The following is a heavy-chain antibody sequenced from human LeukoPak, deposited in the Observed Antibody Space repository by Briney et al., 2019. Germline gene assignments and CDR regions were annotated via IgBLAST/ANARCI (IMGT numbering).Heavy chain of an antibody. CDR3: ARLSGSPYIDY. CDR1: GFTFSSYE. CDR2: ISSSGSTI. D-gene: IGHD5-12*01. J-gene: IGHJ4*02. Sequence: GGSLRLSCAASGFTFSSYEMNWVRQAPGKGLEWVSYISSSGSTIYYADSVKGRFTISRDNAKNSLYLQMNSLRAEDTAVYYCARLSGSPYIDYWGQGTLVTVSS. V-gene: IGHV3-48*03.